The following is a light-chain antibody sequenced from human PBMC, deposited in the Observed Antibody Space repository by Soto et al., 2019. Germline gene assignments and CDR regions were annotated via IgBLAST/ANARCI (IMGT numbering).Light chain of an antibody. J-gene: IGLJ2*01. CDR3: QSYDSSLSGSV. V-gene: IGLV1-40*01. Sequence: QPVLTQPPSVSGAPGQRVTISCTGSSSNIGAGYDVHWYQQLPGTAPKLLIYGNSNRPSGVPDRFSGSKSGTSASLAITGLQAEDEADYYCQSYDSSLSGSVFGGGPSSPS. CDR1: SSNIGAGYD. CDR2: GNS.